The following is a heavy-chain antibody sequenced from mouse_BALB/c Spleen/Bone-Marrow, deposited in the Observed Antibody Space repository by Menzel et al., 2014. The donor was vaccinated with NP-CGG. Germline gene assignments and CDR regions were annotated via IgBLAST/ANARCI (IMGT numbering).Heavy chain of an antibody. Sequence: EVHLVESGAELVKPGASVKLSCTASGFNIKDTYMHWVKQRPEQGLEWIGGIDPANGNTKYDPKFQGKATITADTSSNTAYLQLSSLTSEDTAVYYCASYYYGSYGFAYWGQGTLVTVSA. J-gene: IGHJ3*01. CDR1: GFNIKDTY. D-gene: IGHD1-1*01. V-gene: IGHV14-3*02. CDR3: ASYYYGSYGFAY. CDR2: IDPANGNT.